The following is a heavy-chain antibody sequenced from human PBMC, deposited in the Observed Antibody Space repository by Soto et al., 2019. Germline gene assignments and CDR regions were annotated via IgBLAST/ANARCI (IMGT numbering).Heavy chain of an antibody. CDR3: ATGGGFIEGRMVWFDP. CDR1: NGSLSGYS. CDR2: INHSGTI. Sequence: SETLSLTCSVYNGSLSGYSWYWIRQPPGKGLEWIGEINHSGTINYNPSLRSRVTMSVDRSRNQFSLKLRSVTAADTAVYYCATGGGFIEGRMVWFDPWGQGTQVTVSS. V-gene: IGHV4-34*01. J-gene: IGHJ5*02. D-gene: IGHD6-6*01.